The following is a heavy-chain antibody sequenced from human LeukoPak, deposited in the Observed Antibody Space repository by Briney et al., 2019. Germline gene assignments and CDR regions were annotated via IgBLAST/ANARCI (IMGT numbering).Heavy chain of an antibody. CDR1: GFTFSHYW. D-gene: IGHD4-17*01. V-gene: IGHV3-7*03. CDR2: INPDGGEK. Sequence: GGSLRLSCVVSGFTFSHYWMNWVRQAPGKGLEYVAYINPDGGEKNCVDSVKGRFSISRDNAQNTLFLQMNSLRAEDTALYYCARHGDFCFDNWGQGTPVTVS. CDR3: ARHGDFCFDN. J-gene: IGHJ4*02.